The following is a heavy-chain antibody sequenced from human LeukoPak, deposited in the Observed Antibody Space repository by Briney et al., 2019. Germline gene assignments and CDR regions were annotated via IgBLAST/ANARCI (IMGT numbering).Heavy chain of an antibody. CDR1: GGSFSGYY. CDR3: ARLGRITMVRGVRDWFDP. J-gene: IGHJ5*02. V-gene: IGHV4-34*01. D-gene: IGHD3-10*01. Sequence: SETLSLTCAVYGGSFSGYYWSWIRQPPGKGLEWIGEINHSGSTNYNPSLKSRVTISVDTSKNQFSLKLSSVTAADTAVYYCARLGRITMVRGVRDWFDPWGQGTLVTVSS. CDR2: INHSGST.